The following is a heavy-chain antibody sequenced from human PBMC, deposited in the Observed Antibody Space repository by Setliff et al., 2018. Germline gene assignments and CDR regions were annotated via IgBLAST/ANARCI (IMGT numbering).Heavy chain of an antibody. J-gene: IGHJ4*02. D-gene: IGHD5-12*01. CDR1: GFSITNGYY. V-gene: IGHV4-38-2*01. CDR3: ARVGGLLVATMPFDY. Sequence: PSETLSLTCAVSGFSITNGYYWGWIRQSPGQGLEWIGNIFQSGITFYNPSLKSRVTMSLDTSQNQFSLKLRSVTAADTAVYFCARVGGLLVATMPFDYWGQGTLVTVSS. CDR2: IFQSGIT.